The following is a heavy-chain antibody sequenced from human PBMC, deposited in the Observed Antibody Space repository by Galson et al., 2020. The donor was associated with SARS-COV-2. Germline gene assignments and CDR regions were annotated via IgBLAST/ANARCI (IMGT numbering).Heavy chain of an antibody. CDR2: ISYDGSNK. CDR1: GFTFGSYA. CDR3: ARSGGSSSSESYYYCYMDV. J-gene: IGHJ6*03. V-gene: IGHV3-30*04. D-gene: IGHD6-13*01. Sequence: GGSLRLSCAASGFTFGSYAMHWVRQAPGKGLEWVAVISYDGSNKYYADSVKGRFTISRDNSKNTLYLQMNSLRAEDTAVYYCARSGGSSSSESYYYCYMDVWGKGTTVTVSS.